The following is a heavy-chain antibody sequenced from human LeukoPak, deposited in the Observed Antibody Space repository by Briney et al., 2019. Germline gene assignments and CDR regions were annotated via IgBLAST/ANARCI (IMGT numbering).Heavy chain of an antibody. CDR3: ARVGPQRILEWLLGRNWFDP. CDR2: INHSGST. Sequence: SETLSLTCAVYGGSFSGYYWSWIRQPPGKGLEWIGEINHSGSTNYNPSLESRVTISVDTSKNQFSLKLSSVTAADTAVYYCARVGPQRILEWLLGRNWFDPWGQGTLVTVSS. D-gene: IGHD3-3*01. J-gene: IGHJ5*02. CDR1: GGSFSGYY. V-gene: IGHV4-34*01.